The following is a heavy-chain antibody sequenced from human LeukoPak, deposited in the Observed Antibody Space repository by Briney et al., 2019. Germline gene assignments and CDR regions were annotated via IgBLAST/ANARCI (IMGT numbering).Heavy chain of an antibody. CDR2: INPNSGGT. D-gene: IGHD3-22*01. V-gene: IGHV1-2*02. Sequence: GSSVKGSCKASGYTSTRYYIRWVRQAPGQGLEWMGWINPNSGGTNYAQKFQGRVTMTRDTSLSTAYMELSRLRSDDTAVYYCARDLPPMIVVISADAFELWGAKAMVTVSS. J-gene: IGHJ3*01. CDR1: GYTSTRYY. CDR3: ARDLPPMIVVISADAFEL.